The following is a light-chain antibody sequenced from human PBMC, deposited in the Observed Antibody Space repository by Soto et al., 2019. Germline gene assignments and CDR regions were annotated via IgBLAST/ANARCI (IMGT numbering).Light chain of an antibody. J-gene: IGLJ2*01. CDR3: SSFASSSNPVL. Sequence: QSALTQPPSVSGSPGQSVTISCTGTSSDVGFYNRVSWYQQSPGTAPKLMIYEVSNRPTGVPDRFSGSKSGNTASLTISGLQAEDEAEYYCSSFASSSNPVLFGGGTKLTVL. CDR2: EVS. V-gene: IGLV2-18*02. CDR1: SSDVGFYNR.